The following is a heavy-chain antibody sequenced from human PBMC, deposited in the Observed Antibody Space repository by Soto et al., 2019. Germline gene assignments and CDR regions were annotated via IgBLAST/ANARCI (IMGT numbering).Heavy chain of an antibody. CDR1: GFTFSSYA. CDR2: ISGSGGST. Sequence: GGSLRLSCAASGFTFSSYAMSWVRQAPGKGLEWVSAISGSGGSTYYADSVKGRFTISRDNSKNTLYLQMNSLRAEDTAVYYCAKDPTYYYDSSGYSVYWGQGTLVTVS. V-gene: IGHV3-23*01. J-gene: IGHJ4*02. CDR3: AKDPTYYYDSSGYSVY. D-gene: IGHD3-22*01.